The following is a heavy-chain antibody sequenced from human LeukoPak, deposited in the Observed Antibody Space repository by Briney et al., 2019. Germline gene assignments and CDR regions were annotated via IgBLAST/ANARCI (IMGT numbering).Heavy chain of an antibody. CDR2: ISGYNGNT. D-gene: IGHD3-16*01. Sequence: ASVKVSCKASGYTFISYGISWVRQAPGQGLEWMGWISGYNGNTNYAQTLQGRVTMTTDTSTNTAYMELRSLRSDDTAVYYCARVLGGGVPAPGDYWGQGTLVTVSS. J-gene: IGHJ4*02. V-gene: IGHV1-18*01. CDR3: ARVLGGGVPAPGDY. CDR1: GYTFISYG.